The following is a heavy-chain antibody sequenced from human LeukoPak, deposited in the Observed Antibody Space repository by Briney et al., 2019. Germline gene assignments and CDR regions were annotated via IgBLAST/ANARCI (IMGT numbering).Heavy chain of an antibody. D-gene: IGHD1-1*01. J-gene: IGHJ6*02. V-gene: IGHV3-23*01. CDR1: GFTFSNYA. Sequence: PGGSLRLSCAASGFTFSNYAMNWVRQAPGKGLEWVSTIRDSGAQTYYADSVKGRFTISRDNSKKTLSLQMNSLRAEDTSIYYCAKSRFDSTGGIGLDLWGRGTTVTVSS. CDR3: AKSRFDSTGGIGLDL. CDR2: IRDSGAQT.